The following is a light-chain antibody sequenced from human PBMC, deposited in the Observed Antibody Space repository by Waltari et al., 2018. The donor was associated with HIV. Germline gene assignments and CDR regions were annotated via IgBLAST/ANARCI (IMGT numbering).Light chain of an antibody. V-gene: IGLV1-47*01. CDR2: RNN. CDR3: AACDDSLSGQV. Sequence: QSVLTQPPSASGTPGQRVTIPCSGSSSNIGSNYVYWYQQLPGTTPKLLIYRNNQRPSGVPDRISGSKSATSASLAISGLRSEDEADFSCAACDDSLSGQVFGPGTKVTVL. J-gene: IGLJ1*01. CDR1: SSNIGSNY.